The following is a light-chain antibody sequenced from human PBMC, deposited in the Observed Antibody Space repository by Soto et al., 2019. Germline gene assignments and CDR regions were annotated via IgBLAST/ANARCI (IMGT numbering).Light chain of an antibody. CDR3: QQYDGSPPT. V-gene: IGKV3-20*01. J-gene: IGKJ1*01. CDR2: GAS. CDR1: QSVSSN. Sequence: EIVLTHSPATLSLSPGERATLSCGASQSVSSNLAWYRQKPGQPPRLLIYGASRRATGIPDRFSGSGSGTDFTPTIWRLEPEDFAVYYCQQYDGSPPTFGQGTKVDIK.